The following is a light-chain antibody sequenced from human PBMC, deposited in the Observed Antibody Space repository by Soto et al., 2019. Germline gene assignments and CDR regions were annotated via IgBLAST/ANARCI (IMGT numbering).Light chain of an antibody. Sequence: QSVLTQPPSVSGAPGQRVTISCTGDISNIGAGFNVHWYQQLPGTAPKLLIFDDTHRPSGVPDRFSGSKSGTSASLAITGLQAEDEADYYCQSYHSRLSGSKLFGGGTQLTVL. J-gene: IGLJ2*01. CDR2: DDT. CDR3: QSYHSRLSGSKL. V-gene: IGLV1-40*01. CDR1: ISNIGAGFN.